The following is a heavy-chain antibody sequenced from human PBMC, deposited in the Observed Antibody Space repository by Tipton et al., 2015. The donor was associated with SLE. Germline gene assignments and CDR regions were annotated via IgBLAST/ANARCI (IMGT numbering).Heavy chain of an antibody. J-gene: IGHJ4*02. CDR2: IYYSGST. CDR3: ARHAGDYAYFDS. Sequence: TLSLTCTVSIGPISSTNYYWGWIRQPPGKGLEWIGSIYYSGSTYNNPSLKSRVTMSVDTSKNQFSLNLSSVTAADTAVYYCARHAGDYAYFDSWGQGTLVTVSS. V-gene: IGHV4-39*07. D-gene: IGHD4-17*01. CDR1: IGPISSTNYY.